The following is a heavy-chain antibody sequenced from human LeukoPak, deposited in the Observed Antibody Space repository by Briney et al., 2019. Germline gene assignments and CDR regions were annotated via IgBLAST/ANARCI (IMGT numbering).Heavy chain of an antibody. CDR3: ARAQYSGSYFDY. J-gene: IGHJ4*02. D-gene: IGHD1-26*01. V-gene: IGHV1-69*05. Sequence: SVKVSCKASGGTFSSYAISWVRQAPGQGLEWMGGIIPIFGTANYAQKFQGRVTITTDESTSTAYMELSSLRSEDTAVYYCARAQYSGSYFDYWAREPWSPSPQ. CDR2: IIPIFGTA. CDR1: GGTFSSYA.